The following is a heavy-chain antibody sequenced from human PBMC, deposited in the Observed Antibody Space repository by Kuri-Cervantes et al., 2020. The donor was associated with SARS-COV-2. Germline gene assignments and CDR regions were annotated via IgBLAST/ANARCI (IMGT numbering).Heavy chain of an antibody. V-gene: IGHV3-30*18. Sequence: GGSLRLSCAASGFKFSRTDMHWVRQAPGKGLEWVAFISYDGNNKKCIACGKGRFTISRDNSQNKLYLQMRSLGPEDTAMYYCAKDGAGAHDFLVQGTLVTVSS. CDR2: ISYDGNNK. CDR1: GFKFSRTD. D-gene: IGHD4/OR15-4a*01. CDR3: AKDGAGAHDF. J-gene: IGHJ4*02.